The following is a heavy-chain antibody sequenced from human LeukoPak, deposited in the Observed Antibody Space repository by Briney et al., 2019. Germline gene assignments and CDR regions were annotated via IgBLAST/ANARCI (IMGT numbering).Heavy chain of an antibody. J-gene: IGHJ6*03. CDR1: GFTFSSYW. CDR2: IKQDGSEK. CDR3: ARDLEGIVATIFTSYYYYYMDV. D-gene: IGHD5-12*01. Sequence: PGGSLRLSCAASGFTFSSYWMSWVRQAPGKGLEWVANIKQDGSEKYYVDSVKGRFTISRDNAKNSLYLQMNSLRAEDTAVYYCARDLEGIVATIFTSYYYYYMDVWGKGTTVTISS. V-gene: IGHV3-7*01.